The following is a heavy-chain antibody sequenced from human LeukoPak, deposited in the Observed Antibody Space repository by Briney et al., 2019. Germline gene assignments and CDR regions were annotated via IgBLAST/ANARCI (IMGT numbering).Heavy chain of an antibody. Sequence: ASVKVSCKASGYAFTSYYMHWVRQAPGQGLEWMGLINPSGSGTSYAQKFQGRVTMTRDTSTSTDYMELSSLRSEDTAVYYCARDNSRIEGGISFWWFDPRGQGTLVTVSS. CDR1: GYAFTSYY. CDR3: ARDNSRIEGGISFWWFDP. J-gene: IGHJ5*02. D-gene: IGHD3-16*01. CDR2: INPSGSGT. V-gene: IGHV1-46*01.